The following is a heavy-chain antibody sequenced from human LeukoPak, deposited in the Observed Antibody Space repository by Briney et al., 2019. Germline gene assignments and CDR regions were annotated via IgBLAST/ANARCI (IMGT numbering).Heavy chain of an antibody. CDR1: GYTFTSYG. CDR3: AREFSSTSYYYYYGMDV. D-gene: IGHD2-2*01. CDR2: ISAYNGNT. V-gene: IGHV1-18*01. J-gene: IGHJ6*02. Sequence: ASLKISSKASGYTFTSYGISWVRQAPGQGLEWIGWISAYNGNTNYAQKLQGRVTMTTDTSTSTAYMELRSLRSDDTAVYYCAREFSSTSYYYYYGMDVWGQGTTVTVSS.